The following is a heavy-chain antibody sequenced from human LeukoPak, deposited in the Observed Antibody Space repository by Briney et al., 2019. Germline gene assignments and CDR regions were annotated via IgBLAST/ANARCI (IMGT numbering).Heavy chain of an antibody. Sequence: SETLSLTCAVYGGSFSGYYWSWIRQPPGKGLEWIGEINHSGSTNYNPSLKSRVTISVDTSKNQFSLKLSSVTAADTAVYYCARRKWGRWLQPPQRHNWFDPWGQGTLVTVSS. J-gene: IGHJ5*02. D-gene: IGHD5-24*01. CDR1: GGSFSGYY. CDR3: ARRKWGRWLQPPQRHNWFDP. V-gene: IGHV4-34*01. CDR2: INHSGST.